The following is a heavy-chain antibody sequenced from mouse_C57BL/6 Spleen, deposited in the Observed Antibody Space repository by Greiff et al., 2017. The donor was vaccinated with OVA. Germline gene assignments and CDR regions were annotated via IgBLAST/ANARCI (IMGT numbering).Heavy chain of an antibody. CDR1: GFNIKDYY. Sequence: EVKVVESGAELVKPGASVKLSCTASGFNIKDYYMHWVKQRTEQGLEWIGRIDPEDGETKYAPKFQGKATITADTSSNTAYLQLSSLTSEDTAVYYCASEFITTVVATNYWGQGTTLTVSS. V-gene: IGHV14-2*01. CDR3: ASEFITTVVATNY. CDR2: IDPEDGET. D-gene: IGHD1-1*01. J-gene: IGHJ2*01.